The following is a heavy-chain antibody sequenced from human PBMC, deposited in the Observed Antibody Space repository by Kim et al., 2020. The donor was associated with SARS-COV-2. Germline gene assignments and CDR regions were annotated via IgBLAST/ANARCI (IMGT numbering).Heavy chain of an antibody. V-gene: IGHV4-59*13. CDR3: ARDGFRELPYYYYGMDV. CDR2: IYYSGST. J-gene: IGHJ6*02. D-gene: IGHD3-10*01. CDR1: GGSISSYY. Sequence: SETLSLTCTVSGGSISSYYWSWIRQPPGKGLEWIGYIYYSGSTNYNPSLKSRVTISVDTSKNQFSLKLSSVTAADTAVYYCARDGFRELPYYYYGMDVWGQGTTVTVSS.